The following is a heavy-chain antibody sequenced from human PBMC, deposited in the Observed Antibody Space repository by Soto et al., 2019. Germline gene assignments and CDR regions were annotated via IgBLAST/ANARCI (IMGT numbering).Heavy chain of an antibody. D-gene: IGHD2-15*01. CDR1: GFTFSSYE. CDR3: ATGYCSGGSCYSPPMYYFDY. CDR2: MSSSGSTI. J-gene: IGHJ4*02. V-gene: IGHV3-48*03. Sequence: PGGSLRLSCAASGFTFSSYEMNWVRQAPGKGLEWVSYMSSSGSTIYYADSVKGRSTISRDNAKNSLYLQMNSLRAEDTAVYYCATGYCSGGSCYSPPMYYFDYWGQGTLVTV.